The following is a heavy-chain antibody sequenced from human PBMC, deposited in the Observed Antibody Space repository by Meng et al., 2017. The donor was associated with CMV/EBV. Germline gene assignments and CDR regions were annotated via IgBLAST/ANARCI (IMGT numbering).Heavy chain of an antibody. D-gene: IGHD3-3*01. CDR3: ARDTGYYSGPGVYYYYGMDV. CDR1: GFTFDDYG. Sequence: GESLKISCAASGFTFDDYGMSWVRQVPGKGLEWVSGINWNGGSTGYADSMRGRFTTSRDNAKNSLSLQMNSLRAEDTAVYYCARDTGYYSGPGVYYYYGMDVWGQGTTVTVSS. CDR2: INWNGGST. V-gene: IGHV3-20*04. J-gene: IGHJ6*02.